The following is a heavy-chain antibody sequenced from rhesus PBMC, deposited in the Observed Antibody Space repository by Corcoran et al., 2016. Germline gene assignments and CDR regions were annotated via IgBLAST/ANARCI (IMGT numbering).Heavy chain of an antibody. V-gene: IGHV4-65*02. CDR1: GGSISSSNW. J-gene: IGHJ4*01. D-gene: IGHD6-31*01. Sequence: QVQLQESGPGLVKPSETLSLTCAVSGGSISSSNWWSWIRQPPGKGLGWIGYIIGSSVTTNYNPPLQSRVSIPKDTSKNQFSLKLSSVPAADTAVYYCASLPSPYSSGWYFDYWGQGVVVTVSS. CDR2: IIGSSVTT. CDR3: ASLPSPYSSGWYFDY.